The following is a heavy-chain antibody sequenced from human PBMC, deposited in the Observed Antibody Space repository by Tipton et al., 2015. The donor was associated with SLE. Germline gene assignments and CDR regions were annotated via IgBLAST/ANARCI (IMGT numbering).Heavy chain of an antibody. J-gene: IGHJ3*02. CDR2: ISYDGRT. CDR1: GDSVTSSCYY. CDR3: ARGPNWGLDDAFDI. Sequence: TLSLTCTATGDSVTSSCYYWSWIRQHPGKGLEWIGFISYDGRTKYNPSLKSRVTISLDTSKTQFFLRLSSVTAADTAVYFCARGPNWGLDDAFDIRGQGTMVSVSS. D-gene: IGHD7-27*01. V-gene: IGHV4-31*03.